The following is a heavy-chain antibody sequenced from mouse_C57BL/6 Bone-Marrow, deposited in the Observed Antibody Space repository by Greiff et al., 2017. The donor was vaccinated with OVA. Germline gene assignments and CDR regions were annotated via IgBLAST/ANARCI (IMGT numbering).Heavy chain of an antibody. CDR2: LSNGGGST. Sequence: EVKVEESGGGLVQPGGSLKLSCAASGFTFSDYYMYWVRQTPEKRLEWVAYLSNGGGSTYYPDTVKGRFTISRDNAKNTLYLQMSRLKSEDTAMYYCARQGAYDGYYWFAYWGQGTLVTVSA. CDR3: ARQGAYDGYYWFAY. D-gene: IGHD2-3*01. J-gene: IGHJ3*01. V-gene: IGHV5-12*01. CDR1: GFTFSDYY.